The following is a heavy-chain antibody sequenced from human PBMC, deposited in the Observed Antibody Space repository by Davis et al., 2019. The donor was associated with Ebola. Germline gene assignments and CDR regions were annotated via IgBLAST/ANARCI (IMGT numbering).Heavy chain of an antibody. CDR1: GGSISSSSYY. D-gene: IGHD4/OR15-4a*01. V-gene: IGHV4-39*07. J-gene: IGHJ4*02. CDR3: ARGGATPMVLTY. Sequence: SETLSLTCTVSGGSISSSSYYWGWIRQPPGKGLEWIGSIYYSGSTNYNPSLKSRVTVSVDTSKNQFSLILSSVTAADTAVYFCARGGATPMVLTYWGQGTQVTVSS. CDR2: IYYSGST.